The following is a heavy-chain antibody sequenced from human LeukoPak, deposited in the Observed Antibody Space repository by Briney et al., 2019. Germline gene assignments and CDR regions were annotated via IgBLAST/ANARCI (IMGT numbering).Heavy chain of an antibody. CDR2: ISYDGSNK. CDR3: ARAYGGYAPRPCDY. D-gene: IGHD5-12*01. Sequence: GGSLRHSCAASGFTFSSYAMHWVRQAPGKGLEWVAVISYDGSNKYYADSVKGRFTISRDNSKNTLYLQMNSLRAEDTAVYYCARAYGGYAPRPCDYWGQGTLVTVSS. J-gene: IGHJ4*02. CDR1: GFTFSSYA. V-gene: IGHV3-30*04.